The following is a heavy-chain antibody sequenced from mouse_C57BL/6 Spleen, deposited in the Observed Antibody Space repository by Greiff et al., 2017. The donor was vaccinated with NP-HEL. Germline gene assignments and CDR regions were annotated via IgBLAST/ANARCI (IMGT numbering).Heavy chain of an antibody. J-gene: IGHJ3*01. CDR1: GYTFTDYN. CDR3: ARDTTVVEGTWFAY. V-gene: IGHV1-18*01. D-gene: IGHD1-1*01. CDR2: INPNNGGT. Sequence: VQLQQSGPELVKPGASVKIPCKASGYTFTDYNMDWVKQSHGKSLEWIGDINPNNGGTIYNQKFKGKATLTVDKSSSTAYMELRSLTSEDTAVYYCARDTTVVEGTWFAYWGQGTLVTVSA.